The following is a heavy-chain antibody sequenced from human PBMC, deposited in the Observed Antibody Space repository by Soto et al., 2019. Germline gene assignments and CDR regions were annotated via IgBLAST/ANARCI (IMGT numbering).Heavy chain of an antibody. J-gene: IGHJ4*02. D-gene: IGHD2-2*01. Sequence: QLQLQESGSGLVKPSQTLSLTCAVSGGSISSGGYSWSWIRQPPGKGLEWIGYIYHSGSTYYNPSLTSPFPISLDRTKHQFSLKPSSVTAADTAVYSCARVPDYWCQGTLVTVS. CDR1: GGSISSGGYS. CDR2: IYHSGST. V-gene: IGHV4-30-2*01. CDR3: ARVPDY.